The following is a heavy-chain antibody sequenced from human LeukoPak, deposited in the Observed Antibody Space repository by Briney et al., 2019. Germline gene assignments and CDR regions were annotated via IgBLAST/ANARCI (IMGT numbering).Heavy chain of an antibody. CDR1: GGTFSSYA. J-gene: IGHJ6*03. V-gene: IGHV1-69*13. D-gene: IGHD3-10*01. CDR2: IIPIFGTA. CDR3: ARDGGGYYGSGSYYYHYYYYYMDV. Sequence: SVKVSCKASGGTFSSYAISWVRQAPGQGLEWMGGIIPIFGTANYAQKFQGRVTITADESTSTAYMELSSLRSEDTAVYYCARDGGGYYGSGSYYYHYYYYYMDVWGKGTTVTVSS.